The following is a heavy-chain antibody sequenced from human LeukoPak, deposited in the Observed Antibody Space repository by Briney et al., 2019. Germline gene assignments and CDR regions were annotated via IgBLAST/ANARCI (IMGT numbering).Heavy chain of an antibody. CDR1: GFTFDDYA. D-gene: IGHD6-19*01. J-gene: IGHJ4*02. CDR3: AKGTHSSGWYWPSPVDY. CDR2: ISWNSGSI. Sequence: GGSLRLSCAASGFTFDDYAMHWVRQAPGKGLEWVSGISWNSGSIGYADSVKGRFTISRDNAKNSLYLQMNSLRAEDTALYYCAKGTHSSGWYWPSPVDYWGQGTLVTVSS. V-gene: IGHV3-9*01.